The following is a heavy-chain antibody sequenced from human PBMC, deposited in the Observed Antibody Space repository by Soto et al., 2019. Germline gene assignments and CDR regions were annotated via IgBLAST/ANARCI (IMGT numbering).Heavy chain of an antibody. CDR2: ISSSSSTI. CDR3: ARHPERIAEIGWFDP. V-gene: IGHV3-48*01. Sequence: SWAASGFTFSSYSMNWVRQAPGKGLEWVSYISSSSSTIYYADSVKGRFTISRDNAKKSLYLQMNSLRAEDTAVYYCARHPERIAEIGWFDPWGQGALVTVSS. CDR1: GFTFSSYS. D-gene: IGHD6-13*01. J-gene: IGHJ5*02.